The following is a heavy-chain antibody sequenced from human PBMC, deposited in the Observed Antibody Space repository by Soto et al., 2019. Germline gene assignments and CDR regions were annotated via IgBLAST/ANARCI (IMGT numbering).Heavy chain of an antibody. CDR1: GASVTSGEFY. CDR2: IYYNETA. D-gene: IGHD3-10*01. V-gene: IGHV4-30-4*01. J-gene: IGHJ4*02. Sequence: QVQLQEPGPRLVSPSETLSLTCTVSGASVTSGEFYWSWIRQPPGKGLERIGYIYYNETAYYTPSLKSRTVISVDTSKNHFTLTLTSVTAADTAIYYCGALLAGGWGQGSLVTVSS. CDR3: GALLAGG.